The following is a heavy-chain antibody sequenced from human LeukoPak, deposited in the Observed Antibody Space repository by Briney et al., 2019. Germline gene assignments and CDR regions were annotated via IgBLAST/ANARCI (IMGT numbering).Heavy chain of an antibody. CDR3: VRDDSGWYFFDY. D-gene: IGHD6-19*01. CDR2: VYYSGHT. J-gene: IGHJ4*02. Sequence: SETLSLTCSVSGDSMNNYYWSWIRQPPGKGLEYICYVYYSGHTNYNPSLKSRVTISVDRSKSQFSLRLTSVTTADTAVYYCVRDDSGWYFFDYWGQGTLVTVS. CDR1: GDSMNNYY. V-gene: IGHV4-59*01.